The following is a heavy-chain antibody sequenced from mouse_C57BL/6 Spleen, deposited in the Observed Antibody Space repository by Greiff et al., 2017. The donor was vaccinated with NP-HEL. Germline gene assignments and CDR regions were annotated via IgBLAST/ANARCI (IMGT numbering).Heavy chain of an antibody. CDR2: IDPSDSET. CDR3: ARGNWDGYFDV. J-gene: IGHJ1*03. CDR1: GYTFTSYW. D-gene: IGHD4-1*02. V-gene: IGHV1-52*01. Sequence: QVQLQQSGAELVRPGSSVKLSCKASGYTFTSYWMYWVKQRPIQGLEWIGNIDPSDSETHYNQKFKDKATLTVDKSSSTAYMQLSSLTSEDSAVYYCARGNWDGYFDVWGTGTTVTVSS.